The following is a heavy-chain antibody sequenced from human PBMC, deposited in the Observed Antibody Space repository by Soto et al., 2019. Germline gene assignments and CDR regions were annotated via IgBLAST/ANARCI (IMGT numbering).Heavy chain of an antibody. CDR1: GFTFSSYG. D-gene: IGHD5-18*01. CDR3: ARDRNVVDTATRVVSDV. CDR2: IWYDGSNK. J-gene: IGHJ6*02. V-gene: IGHV3-33*01. Sequence: PGGSLRLSCAASGFTFSSYGMHWVRQAPGKGLEWVAVIWYDGSNKYYADSVKGRFTISRDNSKNTLYLQMNSLRAEDTAVYYCARDRNVVDTATRVVSDVWGQGTTVTVSS.